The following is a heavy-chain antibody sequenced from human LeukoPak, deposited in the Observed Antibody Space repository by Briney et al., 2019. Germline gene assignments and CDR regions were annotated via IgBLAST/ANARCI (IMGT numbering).Heavy chain of an antibody. J-gene: IGHJ6*03. Sequence: ASVKVSCKASGYTFTSYGISWVRQAPGQGLEWMGWISAYNGNTNYAQKLQGRVTMTTDTSTSTACMELRSLRSEDTAVYSCARDTSIVDPAGYMDVWGKGTTVTVSS. CDR1: GYTFTSYG. V-gene: IGHV1-18*01. CDR3: ARDTSIVDPAGYMDV. CDR2: ISAYNGNT. D-gene: IGHD6-6*01.